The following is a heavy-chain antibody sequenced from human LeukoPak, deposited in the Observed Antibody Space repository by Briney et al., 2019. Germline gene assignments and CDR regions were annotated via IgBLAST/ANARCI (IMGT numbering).Heavy chain of an antibody. D-gene: IGHD2-21*01. CDR3: ARSAVVIAHNADWFDP. J-gene: IGHJ5*02. Sequence: GASVKVSCKASAYTFTSYGIAWVRQAPGQGLEWMGWISAYNGNTNYAQKLQGRVTMTTDTSTSTAYMELRSLRSDDTAVYYCARSAVVIAHNADWFDPWGQGTLVTVSS. CDR2: ISAYNGNT. V-gene: IGHV1-18*01. CDR1: AYTFTSYG.